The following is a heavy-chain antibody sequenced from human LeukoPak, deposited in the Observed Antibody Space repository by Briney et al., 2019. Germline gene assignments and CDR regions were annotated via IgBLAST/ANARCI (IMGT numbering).Heavy chain of an antibody. D-gene: IGHD3-3*01. CDR3: ARDGCEFRSGYQPSNNRCDP. V-gene: IGHV3-33*01. Sequence: GGSLRLSCAATGFTFSIYGMHSVRQAPGKGLKWVAVIWDDGSNKYYEDSVEGRFTISRDNSKNTLYLQMNSLRAEDTAVYYCARDGCEFRSGYQPSNNRCDPWGQGTLVTVSS. CDR2: IWDDGSNK. J-gene: IGHJ5*02. CDR1: GFTFSIYG.